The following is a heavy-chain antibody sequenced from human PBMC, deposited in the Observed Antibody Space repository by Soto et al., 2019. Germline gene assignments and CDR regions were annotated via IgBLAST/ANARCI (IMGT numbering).Heavy chain of an antibody. CDR2: IYYSGST. CDR3: ARYLRQWLVPDYYGMDV. J-gene: IGHJ6*02. V-gene: IGHV4-59*01. CDR1: GGSISRYS. D-gene: IGHD6-19*01. Sequence: SETLSLTCTVSGGSISRYSLSWIRQPPGKGLEWIGYIYYSGSTNYNPSLKSRVTISVDTSKNQFSLKLSSVTAADTAVYYCARYLRQWLVPDYYGMDVWGQGTTVTVSS.